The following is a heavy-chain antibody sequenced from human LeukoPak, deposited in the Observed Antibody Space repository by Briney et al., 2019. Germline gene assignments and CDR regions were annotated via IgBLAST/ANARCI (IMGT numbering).Heavy chain of an antibody. V-gene: IGHV3-48*04. CDR2: ISSSRSLI. J-gene: IGHJ4*02. CDR1: GFTFSSYS. Sequence: GGSLRLSCAASGFTFSSYSMNWVRQAPGKGLEWVSYISSSRSLIYYADSVKGRFTISRDNAKDSLYLEMNRLRAEDTSVYYCARGAQWELQRHFDYWGLGTLVTVSS. D-gene: IGHD1-26*01. CDR3: ARGAQWELQRHFDY.